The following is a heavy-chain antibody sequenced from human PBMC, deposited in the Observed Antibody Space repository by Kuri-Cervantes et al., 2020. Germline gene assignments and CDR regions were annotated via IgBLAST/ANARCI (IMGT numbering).Heavy chain of an antibody. V-gene: IGHV3-49*03. CDR2: IRSKAYGGTT. CDR1: GFTFGDYA. D-gene: IGHD3-22*01. Sequence: GGSLRLSCTASGFTFGDYAMSWFRQAPGKGLEWVGFIRSKAYGGTTEYAASVKGRFTISRDDSKSIAYLQMNSLKTEGTAVYCCTTESFYYYDSSGYYAFDIWGQGTMVTVSS. CDR3: TTESFYYYDSSGYYAFDI. J-gene: IGHJ3*02.